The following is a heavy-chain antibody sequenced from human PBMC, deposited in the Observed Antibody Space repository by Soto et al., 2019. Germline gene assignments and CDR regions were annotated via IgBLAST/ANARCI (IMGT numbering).Heavy chain of an antibody. J-gene: IGHJ4*02. CDR1: GFTFSSYA. V-gene: IGHV3-30-3*01. D-gene: IGHD6-13*01. CDR2: ISYDGSNK. Sequence: PGGSLRLSCAASGFTFSSYAMHWVRQAPGKGLEWVAVISYDGSNKYYADSVKGRFTISRDNSKNTLYLQMNSLRAEDTAVYYCARGTRGAAAGTVGYWGQGTLVTVSS. CDR3: ARGTRGAAAGTVGY.